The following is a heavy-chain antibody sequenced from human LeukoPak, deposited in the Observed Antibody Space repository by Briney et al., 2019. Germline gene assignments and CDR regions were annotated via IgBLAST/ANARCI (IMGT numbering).Heavy chain of an antibody. Sequence: PSETLSLTCTVSGGSISSYYWSWIRQPPGKGLEWIGYIYYSGSTNYNPSLKSRDTISVDTSKNQFSLKLSSVTAADTAVYYCASYSEGYSYGSFDYWGQGTLVTVSS. CDR3: ASYSEGYSYGSFDY. CDR1: GGSISSYY. CDR2: IYYSGST. V-gene: IGHV4-59*01. J-gene: IGHJ4*02. D-gene: IGHD5-18*01.